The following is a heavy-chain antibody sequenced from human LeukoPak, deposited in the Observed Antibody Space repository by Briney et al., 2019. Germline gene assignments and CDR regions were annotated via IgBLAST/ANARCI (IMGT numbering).Heavy chain of an antibody. Sequence: GGSLSLTCAATGISLKNMSLGWVSQAPGKGLEWVGLIRSQVDGGTADYAAAVKGRFSISRDDSKNTLHLQMRSLKTEDTASYYCSTVYWYFYLRGLGTLVSVSA. CDR1: GISLKNMS. CDR3: STVYWYFYL. J-gene: IGHJ2*01. CDR2: IRSQVDGGTA. V-gene: IGHV3-15*01.